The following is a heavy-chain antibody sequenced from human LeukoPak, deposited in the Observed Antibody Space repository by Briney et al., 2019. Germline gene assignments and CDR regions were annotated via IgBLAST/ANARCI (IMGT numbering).Heavy chain of an antibody. Sequence: GGSLRLSCAASGFSVTNNYMSWVRQAPGKGLEWVSIIYNGDSTYYADSVKGRFTISRDNSKNTLYLQMNSLGAEDTAVYYCVRSQLVGAPSYDYWGQGTLVTVSS. D-gene: IGHD1-26*01. J-gene: IGHJ4*02. CDR2: IYNGDST. CDR3: VRSQLVGAPSYDY. CDR1: GFSVTNNY. V-gene: IGHV3-66*01.